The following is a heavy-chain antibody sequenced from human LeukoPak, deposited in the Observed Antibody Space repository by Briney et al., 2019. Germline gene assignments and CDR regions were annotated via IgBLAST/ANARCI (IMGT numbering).Heavy chain of an antibody. Sequence: GGSLRLSCAASGFTFSSYAMSWVRQAPGKGLEWVSYISGTGNSKYYEDSVKGRFTISRDNAKNSLYLQMSSLRAEDTAMYYCARDYSGSEYFFDYWGQGSLVTVSS. CDR1: GFTFSSYA. CDR3: ARDYSGSEYFFDY. CDR2: ISGTGNSK. J-gene: IGHJ4*02. V-gene: IGHV3-48*04. D-gene: IGHD1-26*01.